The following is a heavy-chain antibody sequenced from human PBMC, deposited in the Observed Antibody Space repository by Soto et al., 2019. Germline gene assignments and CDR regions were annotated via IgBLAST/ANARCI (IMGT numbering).Heavy chain of an antibody. V-gene: IGHV1-24*01. J-gene: IGHJ4*02. CDR2: FDPEDGET. D-gene: IGHD6-13*01. CDR3: ATGTSDTRESAAGDCVY. Sequence: ASVKVSCKVSGYTLTELSMHWVRQAPGKGLEWMGGFDPEDGETIYAQKFQGRVTMTEDTSTDTAYMELSSLRSEDTGVCYWATGTSDTRESAAGDCVYWGQGTLVTVSS. CDR1: GYTLTELS.